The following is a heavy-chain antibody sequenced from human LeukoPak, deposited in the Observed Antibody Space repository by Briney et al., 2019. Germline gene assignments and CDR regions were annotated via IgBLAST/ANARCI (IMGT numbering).Heavy chain of an antibody. V-gene: IGHV3-48*01. CDR3: ARVRGSYHFDY. J-gene: IGHJ4*02. CDR2: ITSSSSAI. CDR1: GFTFSGYS. D-gene: IGHD1-26*01. Sequence: PGGSRRLSCAASGFTFSGYSMNWVRQAPGKGLEWVSYITSSSSAIYYADSVKGRFTISRDNSRNSLYLQMNSLRAEDTAVYYCARVRGSYHFDYWGQGTLVTVSS.